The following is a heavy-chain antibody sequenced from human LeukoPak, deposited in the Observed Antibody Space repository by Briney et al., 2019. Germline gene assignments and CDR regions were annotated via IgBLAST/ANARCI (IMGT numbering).Heavy chain of an antibody. Sequence: PGGSLRLSRTASGFTFDDYVMHWVRQAPGKGLEWVSLISGDGSGTYYADSVKGRFTISRDNSKNSLFLHMSGLRAEDTALYYCATQNPPGSGYYDTYNWFDPWGQGTLVTVAS. CDR2: ISGDGSGT. V-gene: IGHV3-43*02. CDR3: ATQNPPGSGYYDTYNWFDP. CDR1: GFTFDDYV. D-gene: IGHD5-12*01. J-gene: IGHJ5*02.